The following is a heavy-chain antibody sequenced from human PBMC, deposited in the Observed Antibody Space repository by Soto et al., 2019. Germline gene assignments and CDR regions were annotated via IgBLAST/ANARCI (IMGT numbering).Heavy chain of an antibody. CDR3: ARDGYFDH. CDR2: ISAYNGNT. Sequence: ASVTVSCQTSGYTFTSYGISWVRQAPGQGLEWMGWISAYNGNTNYAQKLQGRVTMTTDASTSTAYTELRSLRSDDAAVYYCARDGYFDHWGQGTLVTVSS. J-gene: IGHJ4*02. V-gene: IGHV1-18*01. CDR1: GYTFTSYG.